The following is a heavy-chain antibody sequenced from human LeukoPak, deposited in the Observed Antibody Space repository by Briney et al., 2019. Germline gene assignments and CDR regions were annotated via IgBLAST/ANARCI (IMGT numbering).Heavy chain of an antibody. V-gene: IGHV1-2*02. CDR1: GYTFTGYY. Sequence: RASVKVSCKASGYTFTGYYMHWVRQAPGQGLEWMGWINPNSGGTNYAQKFQGRVTMTRDTSISTAYMELSRLRSDDTAVYYCARGARYSGSYARWRHFDYWGQGTLVTVSS. CDR3: ARGARYSGSYARWRHFDY. D-gene: IGHD1-26*01. CDR2: INPNSGGT. J-gene: IGHJ4*02.